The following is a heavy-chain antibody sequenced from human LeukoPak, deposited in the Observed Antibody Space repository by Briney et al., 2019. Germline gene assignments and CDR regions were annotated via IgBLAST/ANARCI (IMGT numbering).Heavy chain of an antibody. J-gene: IGHJ5*02. D-gene: IGHD7-27*01. CDR3: ARHGRGANWGSTWFDP. CDR2: INHSGST. Sequence: SETLSLTCAVYGGSFSGYYWSWIRQPPGKGLEWIGEINHSGSTNYNPSLKSRVTISVDTSKNQFSLKLSSVTAADTAVYYCARHGRGANWGSTWFDPWGQGTLVTVSS. CDR1: GGSFSGYY. V-gene: IGHV4-34*01.